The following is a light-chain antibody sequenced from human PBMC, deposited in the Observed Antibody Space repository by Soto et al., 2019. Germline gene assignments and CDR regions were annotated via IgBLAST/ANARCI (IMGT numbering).Light chain of an antibody. CDR3: QLYGRSPLKLT. Sequence: ENVLTQSPGTLSLSPGERATLSCRASQSVSSSTYLAWYQRKPGQAPRLLIYDASTRATGIPDRFSGSGSGTDFTLTISRLEPEDFAVYYCQLYGRSPLKLTFGPGTKVDIK. V-gene: IGKV3-20*01. CDR1: QSVSSSTY. CDR2: DAS. J-gene: IGKJ1*01.